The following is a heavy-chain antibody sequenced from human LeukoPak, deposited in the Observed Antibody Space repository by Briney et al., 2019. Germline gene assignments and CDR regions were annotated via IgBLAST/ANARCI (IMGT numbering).Heavy chain of an antibody. CDR2: INANSGGT. J-gene: IGHJ4*02. CDR1: GYTFTGYY. Sequence: ASVKVSCKASGYTFTGYYMHWVRQAPGQGLEWMGWINANSGGTNYAQKFQGRVTMTRDTSISTAYMELSRLRSDDTAVYYCARSSRYDIWTGYPYWGQGTLVTVSP. D-gene: IGHD3-9*01. V-gene: IGHV1-2*02. CDR3: ARSSRYDIWTGYPY.